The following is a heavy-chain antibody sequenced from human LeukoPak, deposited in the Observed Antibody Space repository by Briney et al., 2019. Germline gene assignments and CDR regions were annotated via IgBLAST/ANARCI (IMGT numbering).Heavy chain of an antibody. Sequence: GGSLRLSCAASGFTVSSNFMTWVRQAPGKGLEWVSLLYSDGSTYYADSVKGRFIISRDNSKNTLYLQMNSLRAEDTAVYYCAGGNSFGHYFDYWGQGTLVTVSS. D-gene: IGHD5-18*01. CDR2: LYSDGST. CDR1: GFTVSSNF. J-gene: IGHJ4*02. V-gene: IGHV3-66*01. CDR3: AGGNSFGHYFDY.